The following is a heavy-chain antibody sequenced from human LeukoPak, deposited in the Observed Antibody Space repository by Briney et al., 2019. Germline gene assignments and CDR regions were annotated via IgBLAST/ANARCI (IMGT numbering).Heavy chain of an antibody. CDR2: IYYSGNT. Sequence: PSETLSLICFVSGGSISSSSYYWGWIRQPPGKGLEWIGSIYYSGNTYYNPSLKSRVTISVDTSKNQFSLKLSSVTAADTAVYYCASPYSSSWSQIDYWGQGTLVTVSS. J-gene: IGHJ4*02. D-gene: IGHD6-13*01. CDR3: ASPYSSSWSQIDY. CDR1: GGSISSSSYY. V-gene: IGHV4-39*01.